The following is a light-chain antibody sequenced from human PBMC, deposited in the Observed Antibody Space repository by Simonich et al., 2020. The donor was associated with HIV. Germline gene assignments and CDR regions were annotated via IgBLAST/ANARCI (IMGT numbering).Light chain of an antibody. CDR2: DAA. V-gene: IGKV3-11*01. J-gene: IGKJ4*01. CDR1: QSISNY. CDR3: QQLSNWVT. Sequence: EIVLTQSPATLSLSPGERATLSCRASQSISNYLAQYQQKPGQAPRLLIYDAANSATGSPARFSGSGSGTDFTLTISSLEPEDFAVYYCQQLSNWVTFGGGTKVEIK.